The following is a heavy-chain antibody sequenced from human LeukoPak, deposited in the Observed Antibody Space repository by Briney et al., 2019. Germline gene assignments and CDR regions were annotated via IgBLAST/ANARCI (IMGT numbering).Heavy chain of an antibody. CDR3: ARDFNYGDYAPVG. D-gene: IGHD4-17*01. V-gene: IGHV3-7*01. Sequence: GGSLRLSCAASGFTFSDYWLSWVRQAPGKGLEWVANMNRDGSEKNYVDSMKGRITISRDNAKNSLYLQMNSLRVEDTAVYYCARDFNYGDYAPVGWGQGTLVTVSS. CDR2: MNRDGSEK. J-gene: IGHJ4*02. CDR1: GFTFSDYW.